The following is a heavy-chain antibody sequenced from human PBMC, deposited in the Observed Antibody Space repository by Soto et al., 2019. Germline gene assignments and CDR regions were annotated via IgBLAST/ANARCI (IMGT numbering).Heavy chain of an antibody. J-gene: IGHJ4*02. CDR3: ATHPPTRFLEWFLRIDY. V-gene: IGHV1-24*01. Sequence: ASVKVSCKVSGYTLTELSMHWVRQAPGKGLEWMGGFDPEDGETVYAQKFQGRVTMTEDTSTDTAYMELSSLRSEDTAVYYCATHPPTRFLEWFLRIDYWGQGTLVTVSS. D-gene: IGHD3-3*01. CDR2: FDPEDGET. CDR1: GYTLTELS.